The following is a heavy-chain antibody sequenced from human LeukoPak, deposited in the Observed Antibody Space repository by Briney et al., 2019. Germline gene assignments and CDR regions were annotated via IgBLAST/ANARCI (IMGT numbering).Heavy chain of an antibody. CDR2: INPNSGGT. V-gene: IGHV1-2*02. CDR1: GYTFTGYY. CDR3: ARAGEVVVVAATEHYYYYGMDV. D-gene: IGHD2-15*01. Sequence: ASVKVSCKASGYTFTGYYMHWVRQAPGQGLEWMGWINPNSGGTNYAQKFQGRVTMTRDTSISTAYMELSRLRSDDTAVYYCARAGEVVVVAATEHYYYYGMDVWGQGTTVTVSS. J-gene: IGHJ6*02.